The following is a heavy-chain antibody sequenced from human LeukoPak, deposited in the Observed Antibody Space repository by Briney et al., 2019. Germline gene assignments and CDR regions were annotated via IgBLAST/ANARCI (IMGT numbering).Heavy chain of an antibody. Sequence: GGSLRLSCAASGFTFSSYGMHWVRQAPGKGLEWVAVISYDGSNKYYADSVKGRFTISRDNSKNTLYLQMNSLRAEDTAVYYCAKDQGSGYYDYVWGSYRVGNFDYWGQGTLVTVSS. J-gene: IGHJ4*02. CDR3: AKDQGSGYYDYVWGSYRVGNFDY. D-gene: IGHD3-16*02. V-gene: IGHV3-30*18. CDR1: GFTFSSYG. CDR2: ISYDGSNK.